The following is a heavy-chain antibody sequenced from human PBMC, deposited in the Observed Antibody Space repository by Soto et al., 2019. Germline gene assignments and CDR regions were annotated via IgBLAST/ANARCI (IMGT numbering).Heavy chain of an antibody. Sequence: EVQLVESGGGLIQPGGSLRLSCAVSGFTVSNKYMNWVRQAPGKGLEWVSVIYSGGSTYYADSVKGRFTISRDNSKNTLYLQINSLRAEDTVVYYCATEGSRHGLIAPYFDYWGQGTLVTVSS. CDR3: ATEGSRHGLIAPYFDY. V-gene: IGHV3-53*01. D-gene: IGHD2-15*01. CDR1: GFTVSNKY. CDR2: IYSGGST. J-gene: IGHJ4*02.